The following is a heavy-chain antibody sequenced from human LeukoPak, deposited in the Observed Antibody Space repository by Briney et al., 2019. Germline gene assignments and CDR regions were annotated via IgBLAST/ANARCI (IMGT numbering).Heavy chain of an antibody. J-gene: IGHJ5*02. CDR2: IYYSGST. CDR1: GGSISSSSYY. Sequence: SETLSLTCTVSGGSISSSSYYWGWIRQPPGKGLEWIGSIYYSGSTYCNPSLKSRVTISVDTSKNQFSLKLSSVTAADTAVYYWAEVYYDFWSGHNWFDPWGQGNLVTVSS. V-gene: IGHV4-39*01. CDR3: AEVYYDFWSGHNWFDP. D-gene: IGHD3-3*01.